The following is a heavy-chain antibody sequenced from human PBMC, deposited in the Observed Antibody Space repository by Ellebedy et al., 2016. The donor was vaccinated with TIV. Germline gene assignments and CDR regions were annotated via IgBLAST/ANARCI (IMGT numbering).Heavy chain of an antibody. CDR1: GFTFSNYW. J-gene: IGHJ6*02. D-gene: IGHD1-26*01. CDR2: IKTDVSST. CDR3: ARGATWELRAPYYYYGMDV. V-gene: IGHV3-74*01. Sequence: PGGSLRLSCAAYGFTFSNYWMHRVRHAPGKGLVWVSRIKTDVSSTSYAGSVKGRFTIYRDNAENTLYLQMNSLTAEDTAVYYCARGATWELRAPYYYYGMDVWGQGTTVTVSS.